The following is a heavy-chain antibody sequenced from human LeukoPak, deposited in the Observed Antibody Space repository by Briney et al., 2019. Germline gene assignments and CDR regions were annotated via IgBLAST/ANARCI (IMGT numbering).Heavy chain of an antibody. CDR3: ARHPFATPFDH. J-gene: IGHJ4*02. Sequence: SETLSLTCAVSGGSISSFYWSWIRQPPGKGLEWIGHVFYTGDTNSNPSLKSRVTMSLDTSKNQLSLRLTSVTAADTAVYYCARHPFATPFDHWGRGTLVTVSS. D-gene: IGHD2-15*01. CDR2: VFYTGDT. V-gene: IGHV4-59*08. CDR1: GGSISSFY.